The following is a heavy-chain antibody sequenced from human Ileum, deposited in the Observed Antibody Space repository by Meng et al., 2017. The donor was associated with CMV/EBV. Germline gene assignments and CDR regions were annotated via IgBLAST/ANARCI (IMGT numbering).Heavy chain of an antibody. D-gene: IGHD3-3*01. V-gene: IGHV4-39*07. CDR1: GGSISSSSYY. CDR2: IYYSGST. Sequence: SETLSLTCTVSGGSISSSSYYWGWIRQPPGKGLEWIGSIYYSGSTYYNPSLKSRVTITVDTSKNQFSLKLSSVTAADTPVYYCARCDYDFWSGCHWGRGTLVTVSS. CDR3: ARCDYDFWSGCH. J-gene: IGHJ4*02.